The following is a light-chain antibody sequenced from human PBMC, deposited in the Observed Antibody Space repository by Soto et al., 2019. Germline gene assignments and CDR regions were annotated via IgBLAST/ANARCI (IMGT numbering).Light chain of an antibody. CDR1: QSVSSN. CDR3: QQYNNWPPDT. Sequence: EIVMTQSPATLSVSPGERATLSCRASQSVSSNLAWYQQKPGQAPRLLIYGASPRATGIPARFSGSGYGTEGTLTISSLQSEDFSVYYCQQYNNWPPDTFGQGTKLEIK. J-gene: IGKJ2*01. CDR2: GAS. V-gene: IGKV3-15*01.